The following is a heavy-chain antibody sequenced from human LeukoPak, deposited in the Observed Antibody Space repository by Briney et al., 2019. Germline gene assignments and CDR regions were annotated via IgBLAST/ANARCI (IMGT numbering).Heavy chain of an antibody. Sequence: SETLSLTCTVSGGSISSGSYYWSWIRQPAGKGLEWIGRIYTSGSTNYNPSLKGRVTISVDTSKNQFSLKLSSVTAADTAVYYCARAPRWLQFDYWGQGTLVTVSS. CDR1: GGSISSGSYY. V-gene: IGHV4-61*02. CDR3: ARAPRWLQFDY. CDR2: IYTSGST. D-gene: IGHD5-24*01. J-gene: IGHJ4*02.